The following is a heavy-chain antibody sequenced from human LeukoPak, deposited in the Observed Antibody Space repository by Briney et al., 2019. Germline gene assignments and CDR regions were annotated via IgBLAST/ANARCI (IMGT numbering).Heavy chain of an antibody. CDR2: IYYSGST. J-gene: IGHJ5*02. V-gene: IGHV4-59*01. CDR1: GGSISSYY. CDR3: ARWYQLLPAQFDP. Sequence: SETLSLTCSVSGGSISSYYWSWIRQPPGKGLEWIGYIYYSGSTNYNPSLKSRVTISVDTSKNQFSLKLSSVTAADTAVYYCARWYQLLPAQFDPWGQGTLVTVSS. D-gene: IGHD2-2*01.